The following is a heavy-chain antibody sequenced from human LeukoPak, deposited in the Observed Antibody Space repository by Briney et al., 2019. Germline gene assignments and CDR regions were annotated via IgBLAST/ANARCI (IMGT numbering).Heavy chain of an antibody. J-gene: IGHJ4*02. Sequence: PSETLSLTCAVYDGSFSVYYWSWIRQPPGKALEWIGEINHSGSTTYNPSLKSRVTISVDTSKNQFSLKLSSVTAADTAVYYCARAGLYFDWSFDYWGQGTLVTVSS. D-gene: IGHD3-9*01. CDR2: INHSGST. CDR1: DGSFSVYY. V-gene: IGHV4-34*01. CDR3: ARAGLYFDWSFDY.